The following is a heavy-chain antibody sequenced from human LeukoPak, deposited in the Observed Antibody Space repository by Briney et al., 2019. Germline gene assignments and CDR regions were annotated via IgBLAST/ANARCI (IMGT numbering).Heavy chain of an antibody. CDR2: IYHSGST. Sequence: SQTLSLTCAVSGGSISSGGYSWSWIRQPPGKGLEWIGYIYHSGSTYYNPSLKSRVTISVDRSKNQFSLKLSSVTAADTAVYYCARGRDYYDSSGYPLGNWFDPWGQGTLVIVSS. D-gene: IGHD3-22*01. CDR1: GGSISSGGYS. CDR3: ARGRDYYDSSGYPLGNWFDP. V-gene: IGHV4-30-2*01. J-gene: IGHJ5*02.